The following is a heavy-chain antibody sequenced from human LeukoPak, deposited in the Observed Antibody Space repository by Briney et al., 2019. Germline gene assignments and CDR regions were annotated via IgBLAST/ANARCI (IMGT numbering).Heavy chain of an antibody. V-gene: IGHV3-23*01. CDR2: ISSGGDRA. D-gene: IGHD2-15*01. CDR3: AKDRVAAATGDDFDI. CDR1: GFTFSSYT. Sequence: GGSLRLSCSGSGFTFSSYTMTWVRQAPGKGLEWVSTISSGGDRAYYADSVKGRFTISRDNSRDTLYLQMHSLRAEDAALYSCAKDRVAAATGDDFDIWGQGTVVTVSS. J-gene: IGHJ3*02.